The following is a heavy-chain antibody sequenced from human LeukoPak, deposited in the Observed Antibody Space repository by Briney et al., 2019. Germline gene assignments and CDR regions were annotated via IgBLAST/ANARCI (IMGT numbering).Heavy chain of an antibody. Sequence: GGSLRLSCAAPGFTVSSNYMSWVRQAPGKGLEWVSVIYSGGSTYYADSVKGRFTISRDNSNNTLYLQMNSLRAEDTAVYYCASASGYDFNFDYWGQGTLVTVSS. CDR3: ASASGYDFNFDY. CDR1: GFTVSSNY. V-gene: IGHV3-53*01. D-gene: IGHD5-12*01. J-gene: IGHJ4*02. CDR2: IYSGGST.